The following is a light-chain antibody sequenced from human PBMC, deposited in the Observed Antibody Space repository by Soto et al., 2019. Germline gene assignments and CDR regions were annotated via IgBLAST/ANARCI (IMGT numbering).Light chain of an antibody. CDR2: KAS. V-gene: IGKV1-5*03. Sequence: DTLMTQSPSTLSASVGDRVTISCRASQRISAYLAWFQQKPGQPPRLLISKASDLKSGVPSRFRVSGSGTEFTLTISSLQPDDFATYYCQHYNAFPWTFGQGTKVDIK. CDR1: QRISAY. J-gene: IGKJ1*01. CDR3: QHYNAFPWT.